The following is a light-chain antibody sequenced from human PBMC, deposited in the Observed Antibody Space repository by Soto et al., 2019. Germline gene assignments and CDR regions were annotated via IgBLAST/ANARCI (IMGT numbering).Light chain of an antibody. V-gene: IGKV3-20*01. J-gene: IGKJ1*01. CDR2: GAS. CDR3: QQYGSSPGT. CDR1: QSVTIRY. Sequence: VLTPAPGALSLSPGERATLSCRASQSVTIRYLAWYQQKPCQATRLLIFGASMRDTGVTDRISGSGSGKDFTLTISRLEDEDSAVYYCQQYGSSPGTFGQGTKVDI.